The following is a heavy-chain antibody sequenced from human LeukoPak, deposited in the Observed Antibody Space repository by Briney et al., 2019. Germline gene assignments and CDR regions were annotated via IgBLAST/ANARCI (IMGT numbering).Heavy chain of an antibody. J-gene: IGHJ4*02. D-gene: IGHD3-16*01. V-gene: IGHV3-23*01. CDR2: ISGRGDTT. Sequence: GSLRLSCAASGFTFSSYAMSWVRQAPGKGLEWVSGISGRGDTTYYADSVKGRFTISRDNSKNTLFLEMNSLRVEDTAVYYCAKGRGFRVWDPWDNWGQGTLITVSS. CDR1: GFTFSSYA. CDR3: AKGRGFRVWDPWDN.